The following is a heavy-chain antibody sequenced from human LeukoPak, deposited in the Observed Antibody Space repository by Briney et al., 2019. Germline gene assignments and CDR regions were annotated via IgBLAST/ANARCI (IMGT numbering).Heavy chain of an antibody. J-gene: IGHJ4*02. Sequence: SETLSLTCTVSGGSISSSSYYWGWIRQPPGKGLEWIVSICYSGSTYYNPSLKSRVTISVDTSKNQFSLKLSSVTAADTAVYYCARVYRGYDSNYFHYWGQGTLGPVSA. D-gene: IGHD5-12*01. CDR2: ICYSGST. V-gene: IGHV4-39*07. CDR3: ARVYRGYDSNYFHY. CDR1: GGSISSSSYY.